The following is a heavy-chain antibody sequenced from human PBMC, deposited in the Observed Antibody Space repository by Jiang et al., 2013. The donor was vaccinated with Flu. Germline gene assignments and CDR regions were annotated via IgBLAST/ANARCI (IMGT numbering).Heavy chain of an antibody. CDR3: VRQGPRWPPQGFQH. CDR2: INWNGGST. Sequence: VQLLESGGGVVRPEGSLRLSCAASGFTFDDYGMSWVRQAPGKGLEWVSGINWNGGSTGYADSVKGRFIISRDNAKNSLYLQMNSLRAEDTALYYCVRQGPRWPPQGFQHWGQGTLITVSS. D-gene: IGHD4-23*01. J-gene: IGHJ1*01. CDR1: GFTFDDYG. V-gene: IGHV3-20*04.